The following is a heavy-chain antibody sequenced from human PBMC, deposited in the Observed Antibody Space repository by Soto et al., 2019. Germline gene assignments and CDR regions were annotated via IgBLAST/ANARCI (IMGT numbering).Heavy chain of an antibody. V-gene: IGHV1-18*01. CDR1: GYTFTNYG. Sequence: QVQLVQSGAEVKKPGASVKVSCKASGYTFTNYGISWVRQAPGQGLECMGRISTYTGNTNYAQKLQRRVTMTIDTSTSTDYMELRSRRSDDTAVYYCARDSASGYSTLGYWGQGTPVTVSS. J-gene: IGHJ4*02. D-gene: IGHD3-22*01. CDR3: ARDSASGYSTLGY. CDR2: ISTYTGNT.